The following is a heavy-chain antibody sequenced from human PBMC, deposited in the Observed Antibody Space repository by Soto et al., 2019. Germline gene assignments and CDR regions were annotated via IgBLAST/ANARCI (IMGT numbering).Heavy chain of an antibody. CDR3: ARETAELDYYDSSVYEHWYFDL. CDR2: INWNGGST. D-gene: IGHD3-22*01. Sequence: EVQMVESGGGVVRRGGSLRLSCAASGFTFDDYGMSWVRQARGQGLEWVSGINWNGGSTGYADSVKGRFTISRDNAKNSLYLQMNSFRAEDTALYYCARETAELDYYDSSVYEHWYFDLWCRGTLVTVSS. V-gene: IGHV3-20*04. J-gene: IGHJ2*01. CDR1: GFTFDDYG.